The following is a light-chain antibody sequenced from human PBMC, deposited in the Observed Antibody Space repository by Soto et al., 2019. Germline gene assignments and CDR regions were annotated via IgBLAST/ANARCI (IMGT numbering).Light chain of an antibody. V-gene: IGLV2-14*01. CDR1: SSDIGASNF. CDR2: EAT. CDR3: ISYKTDDTFV. Sequence: QSVLTQPPSVSGSPGQSITVSCTGTSSDIGASNFVSWYQHLPGRAPKVIIFEATNRPSGVSDRFSGSEAGITASLTISGLQADDEGEYFCISYKTDDTFVFGTGTKLTVL. J-gene: IGLJ1*01.